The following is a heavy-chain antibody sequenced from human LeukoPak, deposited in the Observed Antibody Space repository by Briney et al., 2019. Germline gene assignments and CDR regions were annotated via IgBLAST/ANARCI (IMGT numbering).Heavy chain of an antibody. D-gene: IGHD3-9*01. CDR3: AKAGYFDWLLYY. CDR2: ISGDGGST. J-gene: IGHJ4*02. V-gene: IGHV3-43*02. Sequence: GSLRLSCAASGFTFDDYAMHWVRQAPGKDLGWVSLISGDGGSTYYADSVKGRFTISRDNSKNSLYLQMNSLRTEDTALYYCAKAGYFDWLLYYWGQGTLVTVSS. CDR1: GFTFDDYA.